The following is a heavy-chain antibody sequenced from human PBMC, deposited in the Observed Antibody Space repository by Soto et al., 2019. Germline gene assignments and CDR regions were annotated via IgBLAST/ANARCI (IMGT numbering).Heavy chain of an antibody. CDR3: ARDHFPWFDP. Sequence: QVQLVQSGAEVKKSGASVKVSCKASGYTFLTYDISWVRQAPGQGLEWMGWISTKNGHTNYSQNLQGRATMTTDTSTNTAYLELRNLRSDDTAGYFGARDHFPWFDPWGQGTLVTVSS. CDR1: GYTFLTYD. V-gene: IGHV1-18*01. D-gene: IGHD3-3*02. CDR2: ISTKNGHT. J-gene: IGHJ5*02.